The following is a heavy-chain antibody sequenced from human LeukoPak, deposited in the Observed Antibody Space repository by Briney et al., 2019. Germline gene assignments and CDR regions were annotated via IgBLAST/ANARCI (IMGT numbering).Heavy chain of an antibody. V-gene: IGHV3-7*01. Sequence: PGGSLRLSCATSGFTFSSYWMSWVRQAPGKGLEWVVNIKQDGSEKYYVDSVKGRFTISRDNAKNSLYLQMNRLRAEDTAVYYCASWSHYYMDVWGKGTTVTVSS. CDR3: ASWSHYYMDV. J-gene: IGHJ6*03. CDR2: IKQDGSEK. CDR1: GFTFSSYW.